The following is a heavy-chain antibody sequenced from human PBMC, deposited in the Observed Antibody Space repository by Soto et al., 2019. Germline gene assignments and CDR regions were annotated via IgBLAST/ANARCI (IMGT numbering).Heavy chain of an antibody. CDR3: ARQRGLGKWYFDY. CDR1: GDSITGENW. CDR2: INYGGTT. V-gene: IGHV4-39*01. D-gene: IGHD1-26*01. J-gene: IGHJ4*02. Sequence: QLQLQESGPGLVKPSETLSLTCAVSGDSITGENWWTWVRQPPGKGLEWIGSINYGGTTYYNQSLKTRVTMSVATSNNQFFLKLRSVTAADTAVFYCARQRGLGKWYFDYWGQGTLVTVSS.